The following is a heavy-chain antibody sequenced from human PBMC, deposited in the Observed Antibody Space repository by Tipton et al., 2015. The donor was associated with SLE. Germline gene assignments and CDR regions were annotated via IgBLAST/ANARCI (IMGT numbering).Heavy chain of an antibody. CDR2: INHSGST. J-gene: IGHJ4*02. CDR3: ARGRPSDYIWVYSGWVFDY. Sequence: TLSLTCTVSGGSISSYYWSWIRQPPGKGLEWIGEINHSGSTNYNPSLESRVTISVDTSKNQFSLKLSSVTAADTALYYCARGRPSDYIWVYSGWVFDYWGQGTLATVSS. D-gene: IGHD3-16*01. CDR1: GGSISSYY. V-gene: IGHV4-34*01.